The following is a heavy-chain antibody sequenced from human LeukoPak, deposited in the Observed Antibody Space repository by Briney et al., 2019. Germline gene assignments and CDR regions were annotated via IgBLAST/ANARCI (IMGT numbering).Heavy chain of an antibody. CDR3: ARAVYSSGWYGY. V-gene: IGHV1-8*01. J-gene: IGHJ4*02. CDR1: GYTFTTYD. Sequence: ASVTVSCKASGYTFTTYDLNWVRQATGQGLEWMGWMNPNSGNTGYAQKFQGRVTMTRNTSISTAYMELSSLRSEDTAVYYCARAVYSSGWYGYWGQGTLVTVPS. D-gene: IGHD6-19*01. CDR2: MNPNSGNT.